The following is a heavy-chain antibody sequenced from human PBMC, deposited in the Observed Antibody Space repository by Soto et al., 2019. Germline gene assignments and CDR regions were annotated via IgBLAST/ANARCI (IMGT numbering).Heavy chain of an antibody. CDR1: GGTFTTYS. D-gene: IGHD4-17*01. CDR3: ARGRNDYGDGYFYFDL. CDR2: IIPVLGVA. Sequence: QVQLVQSGAEVKKPGSSVTVSCKASGGTFTTYSVNWVRQAPGQGLEWMGRIIPVLGVADYAQKFQGRVTIAXDKSTTTAYMELISLRSEDTALYYCARGRNDYGDGYFYFDLWGRGTLVTVSS. J-gene: IGHJ2*01. V-gene: IGHV1-69*04.